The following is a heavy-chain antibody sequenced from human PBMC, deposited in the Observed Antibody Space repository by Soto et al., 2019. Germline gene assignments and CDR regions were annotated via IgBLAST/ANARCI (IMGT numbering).Heavy chain of an antibody. CDR3: AKDTVITMVRVVTIQPFDY. D-gene: IGHD3-10*01. Sequence: QVQLVESGGGVVQPGRSLRLSCAASGFTFSSYGMHWVRQAPGKGLEWVVVISYDGSNKYYADSVKGRFTISSDNSKNALYLQMTSLRAEDTAVYYYAKDTVITMVRVVTIQPFDYWGQGTLVTVSS. CDR1: GFTFSSYG. CDR2: ISYDGSNK. V-gene: IGHV3-30*18. J-gene: IGHJ4*02.